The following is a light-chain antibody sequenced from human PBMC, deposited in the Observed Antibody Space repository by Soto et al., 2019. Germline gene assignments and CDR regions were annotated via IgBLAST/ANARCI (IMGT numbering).Light chain of an antibody. V-gene: IGLV1-44*01. J-gene: IGLJ3*02. CDR2: SDD. CDR3: GAWDDSLSGLV. Sequence: QSALTQPPSASATPGQRVIISCSGSSSNIGKNAVKWYQQFPGTAPKLLIHSDDQRPSGVPDRFSGSKSGTSASLTISGLQSEDEAHYYCGAWDDSLSGLVCGGGTKVTVL. CDR1: SSNIGKNA.